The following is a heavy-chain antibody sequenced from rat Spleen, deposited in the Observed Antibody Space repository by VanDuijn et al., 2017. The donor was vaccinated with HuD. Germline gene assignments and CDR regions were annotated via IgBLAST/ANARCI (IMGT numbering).Heavy chain of an antibody. CDR1: GFIFSDYY. D-gene: IGHD1-2*01. CDR3: TTYPFAY. J-gene: IGHJ3*01. Sequence: EVQLVESGGGLVQPGRSLKLSCAASGFIFSDYYMAWVRQAPKKGLEWVASISYEGSSTYYGDSVKGRFTISRDYAKSTLYLQMDSLRSEDTATYYCTTYPFAYWGQGTLVTVSS. CDR2: ISYEGSST. V-gene: IGHV5-22*01.